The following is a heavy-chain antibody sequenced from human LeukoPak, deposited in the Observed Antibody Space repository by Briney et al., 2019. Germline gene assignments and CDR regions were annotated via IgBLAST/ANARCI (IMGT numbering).Heavy chain of an antibody. CDR2: ISGSGGST. CDR3: AKVPTAGTPLPYYFDY. CDR1: GFTFSSYA. J-gene: IGHJ4*02. Sequence: GGSLRLSCAASGFTFSSYAMSRVRQAPGKGLEWVSAISGSGGSTYYADSVKGRFTISRDNSKNTLYLQMNSLRAEDTAVYYCAKVPTAGTPLPYYFDYWGQGTLVTVSS. V-gene: IGHV3-23*01.